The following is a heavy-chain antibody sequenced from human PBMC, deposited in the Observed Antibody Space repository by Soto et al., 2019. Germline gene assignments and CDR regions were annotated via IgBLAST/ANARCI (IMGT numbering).Heavy chain of an antibody. CDR2: ISITGSYI. CDR1: GFSFSSYT. V-gene: IGHV3-21*01. CDR3: ARGAIRGYSYGHSDY. Sequence: PGGSLRLSCAASGFSFSSYTMDWVRQAPGKGLQWVSSISITGSYIYYADSVKGRFAISRDNAQNSLYLHMNSLRGEDTAVYYCARGAIRGYSYGHSDYWGQGTLVTVS. D-gene: IGHD5-18*01. J-gene: IGHJ4*02.